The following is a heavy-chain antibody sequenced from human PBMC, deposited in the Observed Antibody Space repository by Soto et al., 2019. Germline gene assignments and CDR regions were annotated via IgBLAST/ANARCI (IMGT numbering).Heavy chain of an antibody. CDR2: IWCDGSNK. V-gene: IGHV3-33*01. CDR3: ARIPQIAVAGTRFGYFDL. CDR1: GFTFSSYG. D-gene: IGHD6-19*01. Sequence: QVQLEESGGGVVQPGRSLRLSCAASGFTFSSYGMHWVRQAPGKGLEWVAVIWCDGSNKNYADSVKGRFTISRDNSKNTLYLQMNSLGAEDTAVYYCARIPQIAVAGTRFGYFDLWGRGTLVTVSS. J-gene: IGHJ2*01.